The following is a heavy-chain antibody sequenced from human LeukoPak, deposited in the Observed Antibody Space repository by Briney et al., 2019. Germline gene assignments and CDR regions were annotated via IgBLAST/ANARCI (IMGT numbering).Heavy chain of an antibody. J-gene: IGHJ3*02. CDR1: GGSNSSYY. Sequence: SETLSLTRTVSGGSNSSYYRSWIRQPPGKALEEIGYIYYSGSTDYNPSLKSRVNISVDTSKNQFSLKLSSVTAVDTAVYYCARYRGNSDAFDMWGQGTMVSVSS. V-gene: IGHV4-59*08. D-gene: IGHD4-23*01. CDR3: ARYRGNSDAFDM. CDR2: IYYSGST.